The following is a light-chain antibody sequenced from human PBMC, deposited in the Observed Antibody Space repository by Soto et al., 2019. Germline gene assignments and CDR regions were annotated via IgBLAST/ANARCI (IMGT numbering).Light chain of an antibody. CDR2: GAS. CDR3: QQSYSTLALT. Sequence: DIQMTQSPSSLSASVGDRVTITCRASQNIRSYLNWYQQKAGRAPKLLIYGASSLESGVPSRFSGRGSWTDFTLTISGLQTKDFATYDSQQSYSTLALTFGGGTKVDIK. J-gene: IGKJ4*01. CDR1: QNIRSY. V-gene: IGKV1-39*01.